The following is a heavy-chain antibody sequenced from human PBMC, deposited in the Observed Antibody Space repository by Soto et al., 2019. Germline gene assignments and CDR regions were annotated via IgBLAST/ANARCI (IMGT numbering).Heavy chain of an antibody. J-gene: IGHJ5*02. CDR3: ARVVGALGHWFDP. Sequence: QVQLVQSGAEVKKPGASVKVSCKASGYNFNSYTISWVRQAPGQGLEWMGRISAYNGNTNYAQKLQGRVTMTTDTATSTAYMELGSLRSDDTAVYHCARVVGALGHWFDPWGQGTRVTVSS. D-gene: IGHD2-15*01. CDR1: GYNFNSYT. CDR2: ISAYNGNT. V-gene: IGHV1-18*01.